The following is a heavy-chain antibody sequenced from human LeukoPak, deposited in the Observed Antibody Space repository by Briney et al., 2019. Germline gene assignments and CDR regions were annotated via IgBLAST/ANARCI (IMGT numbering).Heavy chain of an antibody. CDR1: GFFFGAYA. Sequence: GGSLRLSCTTSGFFFGAYAMSWFRQAPGKGLEWVGFIRSKTYGGAIEYAASVKGRFTISRDDSKGIAYLQMNSLKTEDTAVYYCARDQLGGDPDDYYYYYMDVWGQGTTVTVSS. V-gene: IGHV3-49*03. CDR2: IRSKTYGGAI. D-gene: IGHD4-17*01. J-gene: IGHJ6*03. CDR3: ARDQLGGDPDDYYYYYMDV.